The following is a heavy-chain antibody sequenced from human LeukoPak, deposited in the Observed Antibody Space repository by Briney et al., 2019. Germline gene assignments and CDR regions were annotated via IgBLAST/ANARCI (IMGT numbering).Heavy chain of an antibody. CDR2: IYYSGST. D-gene: IGHD4/OR15-4a*01. V-gene: IGHV4-31*03. Sequence: SETLSLTCTVSGGSISSGGYYWSWIRQHPGKCLEWIGYIYYSGSTYSNPSLKRRVPISVATSKTQFSLKLSSVTAAATAVDYCARTPSPTPMVSGYFDYWGQGTLVTVSS. J-gene: IGHJ4*02. CDR1: GGSISSGGYY. CDR3: ARTPSPTPMVSGYFDY.